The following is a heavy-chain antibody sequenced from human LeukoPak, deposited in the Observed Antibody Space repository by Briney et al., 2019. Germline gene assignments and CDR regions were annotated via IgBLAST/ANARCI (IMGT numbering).Heavy chain of an antibody. D-gene: IGHD5-12*01. J-gene: IGHJ4*02. Sequence: GGSLRLFCVVSGFIFSVYCVIWVRQAPGMGLEGVAHIETDGDEKNYVGSVKGRFTISRDNARNSLYLQMSSLRVEDTAVYYCARDIPSGFYTPDYWGRGTLVSVSS. V-gene: IGHV3-7*01. CDR2: IETDGDEK. CDR1: GFIFSVYC. CDR3: ARDIPSGFYTPDY.